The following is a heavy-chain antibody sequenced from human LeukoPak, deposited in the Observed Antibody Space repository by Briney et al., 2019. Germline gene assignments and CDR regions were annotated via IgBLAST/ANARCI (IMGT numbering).Heavy chain of an antibody. CDR3: AKATTAIAWFYP. D-gene: IGHD5-18*01. J-gene: IGHJ5*02. V-gene: IGHV3-30*02. CDR1: GFTFSSYG. Sequence: PGGSLRLSCAASGFTFSSYGMHWVRQAPRKGLEWVAFIRYDGSNKYYADSVKGRFTISRDNSKNTLYLQMNSLRAADSAVYYCAKATTAIAWFYPWGQGTLVTVSS. CDR2: IRYDGSNK.